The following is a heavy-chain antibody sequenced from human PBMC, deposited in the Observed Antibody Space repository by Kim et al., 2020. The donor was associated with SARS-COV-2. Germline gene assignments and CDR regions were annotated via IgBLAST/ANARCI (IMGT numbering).Heavy chain of an antibody. D-gene: IGHD6-6*01. CDR1: GGSISSSNW. CDR2: IYHSGST. CDR3: ARDLMSSSWPAYFDY. J-gene: IGHJ4*02. V-gene: IGHV4-4*02. Sequence: SETLSLTCAVSGGSISSSNWWSWVRQPPGKGLEWIGEIYHSGSTNYNPSLKSRVTISVDKSKNQFSLKLSSVTAADTAVYYCARDLMSSSWPAYFDYWGQGTLVTVSS.